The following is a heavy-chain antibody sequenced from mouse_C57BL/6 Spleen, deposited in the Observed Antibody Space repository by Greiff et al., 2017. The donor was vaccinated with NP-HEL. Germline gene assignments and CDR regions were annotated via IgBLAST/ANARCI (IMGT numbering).Heavy chain of an antibody. CDR3: ARVGLGRDYFDY. CDR2: ISYDGST. V-gene: IGHV3-6*01. CDR1: GYSITSGYY. J-gene: IGHJ2*01. Sequence: EVQLQESGPGLVKPSQSLSLTCSVTGYSITSGYYWNWIRQFPGNKLEWMGYISYDGSTNYNPSLKNRISITRDPSKNQFFLKLNSVTTEDTATYYCARVGLGRDYFDYWGQGTTLTVSS. D-gene: IGHD3-3*01.